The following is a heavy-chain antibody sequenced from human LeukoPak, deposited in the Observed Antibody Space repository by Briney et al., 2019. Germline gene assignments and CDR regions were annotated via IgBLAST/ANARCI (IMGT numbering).Heavy chain of an antibody. Sequence: GGSLRLSCTASGFTFIKGWMSWVRQAPGKGLEWVGRVKSKSDGGTIDYGAPVKGRFTISRDDSKNMLYLQMNSLQTEDTAVYYCTTDGVGVEGATYDNWGQGTLVSVSS. CDR2: VKSKSDGGTI. D-gene: IGHD1-26*01. CDR1: GFTFIKGW. CDR3: TTDGVGVEGATYDN. J-gene: IGHJ4*02. V-gene: IGHV3-15*01.